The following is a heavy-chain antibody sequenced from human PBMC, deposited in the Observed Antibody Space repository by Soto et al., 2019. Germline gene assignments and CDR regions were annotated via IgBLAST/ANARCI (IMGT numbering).Heavy chain of an antibody. V-gene: IGHV4-59*01. Sequence: QVQLQESGPGLVKPSETLSLTCTVSGGSISSYYWSWIRQPPGKGLEWIGYIYYSGSTNYNPSLTSRVTISVDTSKNQFSLKLSSVTAADTAVYYCARLDYDFWSGAYYFDYWGQGTLVTVSS. D-gene: IGHD3-3*01. CDR1: GGSISSYY. CDR3: ARLDYDFWSGAYYFDY. J-gene: IGHJ4*02. CDR2: IYYSGST.